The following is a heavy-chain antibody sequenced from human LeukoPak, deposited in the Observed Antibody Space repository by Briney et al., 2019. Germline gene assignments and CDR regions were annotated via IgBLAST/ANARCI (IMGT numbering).Heavy chain of an antibody. V-gene: IGHV1-8*03. D-gene: IGHD6-13*01. J-gene: IGHJ4*02. CDR3: AKDARGGYSSSWYVDY. CDR2: MNPNSGNT. Sequence: EASVTVSFKASGYTFTIYDINWVRQATGQGLEWMGWMNPNSGNTGYAQKFQGRVTITRNTSISTAYMELSSLRAEDTAVYYCAKDARGGYSSSWYVDYWGQGTLVTVSS. CDR1: GYTFTIYD.